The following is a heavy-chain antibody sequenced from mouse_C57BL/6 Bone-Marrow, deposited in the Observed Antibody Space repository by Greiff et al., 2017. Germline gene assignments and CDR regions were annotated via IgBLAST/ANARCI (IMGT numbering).Heavy chain of an antibody. CDR3: ARRGRSAWFAC. V-gene: IGHV1-4*01. J-gene: IGHJ3*01. Sequence: QVQLKEPGAELARPGASVKMSCKASGYTFTSYTMHWVKQRPGQGLEWIGYINPSSGYTKYNQKFKDKATLTADKSSSTAYMQLSSLTSEDSAVYYCARRGRSAWFACWGQGTLVTVSA. D-gene: IGHD1-1*01. CDR1: GYTFTSYT. CDR2: INPSSGYT.